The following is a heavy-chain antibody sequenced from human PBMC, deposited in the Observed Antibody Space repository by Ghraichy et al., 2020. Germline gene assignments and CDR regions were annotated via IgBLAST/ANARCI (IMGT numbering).Heavy chain of an antibody. CDR1: GFTFSSYW. V-gene: IGHV3-7*01. CDR3: AGDLIRGAFDI. D-gene: IGHD3-10*01. Sequence: GGSLRLSCAASGFTFSSYWMSWVRQAPGKGLEWVANIEQDGSEKHYVDSVKGRFTISRDNAKNSLYLQMSSLRAEDTAVYYCAGDLIRGAFDIWGQGTMVTVSS. CDR2: IEQDGSEK. J-gene: IGHJ3*02.